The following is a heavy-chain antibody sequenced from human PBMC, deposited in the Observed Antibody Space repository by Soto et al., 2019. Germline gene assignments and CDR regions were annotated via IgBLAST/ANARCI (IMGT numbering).Heavy chain of an antibody. J-gene: IGHJ4*02. CDR3: ARGMTPPGAPAWYYFDS. Sequence: LSLTCTVSGASITGTSYWSWIRQPAGKGLEWIGRFSLSGTTNYNPSLRSRVTMSADVSKNQFSLRLTSVTAADTALYYCARGMTPPGAPAWYYFDSWGQGTLVTVSS. V-gene: IGHV4-4*07. D-gene: IGHD2-8*02. CDR1: GASITGTSY. CDR2: FSLSGTT.